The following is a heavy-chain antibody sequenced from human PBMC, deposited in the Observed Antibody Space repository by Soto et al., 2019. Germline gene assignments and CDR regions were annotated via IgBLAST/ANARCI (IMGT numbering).Heavy chain of an antibody. CDR3: ARYWAGTTFFDY. J-gene: IGHJ4*02. Sequence: TLSPTCDVSGASLPSDTSWSWVRQRPGKGLEGIGYIYHSGSSYYNPSLKSRVTISVDTSKNQFALKLSSVTAADTAVYYCARYWAGTTFFDYWGQGTPVTLSS. CDR2: IYHSGSS. CDR1: GASLPSDTS. V-gene: IGHV4-31*11. D-gene: IGHD4-17*01.